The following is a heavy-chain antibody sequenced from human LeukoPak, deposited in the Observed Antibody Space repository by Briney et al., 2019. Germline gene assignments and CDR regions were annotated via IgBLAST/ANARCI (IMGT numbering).Heavy chain of an antibody. Sequence: GGSLRLSCAASGFSFNSYAMSWFRQAPGKGLEWVSAISGSGTFTNYADSVKGRFTISRDNPNNTLSLRMNSLRVEDTAIYYCVKERSCSGGSCYSSHDLHWGQGTLVTVSS. CDR2: ISGSGTFT. V-gene: IGHV3-23*01. CDR3: VKERSCSGGSCYSSHDLH. CDR1: GFSFNSYA. D-gene: IGHD2-15*01. J-gene: IGHJ4*02.